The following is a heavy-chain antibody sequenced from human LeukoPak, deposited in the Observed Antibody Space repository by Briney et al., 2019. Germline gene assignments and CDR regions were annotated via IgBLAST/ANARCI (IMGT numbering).Heavy chain of an antibody. CDR1: GFTFSSYG. CDR3: ARDFSFVVGWYDAAFDI. J-gene: IGHJ3*02. CDR2: IRYDASSK. Sequence: GGSLRLSCVASGFTFSSYGMHWVRQAPGKGLEWVAFIRYDASSKYYADSVKGRFTISRDNSKNTLYLQMNSLRAEDTAVYYCARDFSFVVGWYDAAFDIWGQGTMVTVSS. V-gene: IGHV3-30*02. D-gene: IGHD6-19*01.